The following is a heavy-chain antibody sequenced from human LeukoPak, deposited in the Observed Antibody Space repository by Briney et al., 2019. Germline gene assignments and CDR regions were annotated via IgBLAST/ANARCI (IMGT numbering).Heavy chain of an antibody. CDR1: AYTFNDYY. J-gene: IGHJ6*03. CDR3: ARSSGSSWYPDYYYYYYMDV. D-gene: IGHD6-13*01. Sequence: ASVKVSCKASAYTFNDYYIHWVRQAPGQGLEWMGWISPNSGGTGYAQKFQGRVTMTRNTSISTAYMELSSLRSEDTAVYYCARSSGSSWYPDYYYYYYMDVWGKGTTVTISS. V-gene: IGHV1-8*02. CDR2: ISPNSGGT.